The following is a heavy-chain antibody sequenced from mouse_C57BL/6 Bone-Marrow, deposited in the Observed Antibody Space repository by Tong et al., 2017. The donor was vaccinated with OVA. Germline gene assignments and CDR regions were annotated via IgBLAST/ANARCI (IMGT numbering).Heavy chain of an antibody. CDR1: EYEFPSHD. V-gene: IGHV5-2*01. CDR3: ARHCRLTPYYYTKDY. J-gene: IGHJ4*01. D-gene: IGHD1-3*01. CDR2: INSDGGST. Sequence: EFHLHNSGGGLVQPGESLQLSCESNEYEFPSHDMSWVRKTPEKRLELVAAINSDGGSTYYPDTMERRFIISRDNTKKTLYLQMSSLRSEDTALYYCARHCRLTPYYYTKDYWGQVILVTVS.